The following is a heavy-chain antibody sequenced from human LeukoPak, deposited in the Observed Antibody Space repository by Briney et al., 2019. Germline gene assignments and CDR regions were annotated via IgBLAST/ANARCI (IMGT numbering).Heavy chain of an antibody. CDR1: GGSISSSSYY. D-gene: IGHD2-8*01. J-gene: IGHJ3*02. CDR2: ISYSGST. CDR3: ARECKRSAYAFDI. Sequence: PSETLSLTCTVSGGSISSSSYYWGWIRQPPGKGLEWIGSISYSGSTYYNPSLESRVTISVDTSKNQFSLKLSSMTAADTAVYYCARECKRSAYAFDIWGQGTMVTVSS. V-gene: IGHV4-39*02.